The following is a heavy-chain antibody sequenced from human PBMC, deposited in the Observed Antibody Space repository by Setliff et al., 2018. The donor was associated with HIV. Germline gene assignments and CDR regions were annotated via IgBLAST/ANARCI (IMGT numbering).Heavy chain of an antibody. CDR2: IYTSGST. D-gene: IGHD1-26*01. CDR1: GASISSGNYY. V-gene: IGHV4-61*02. Sequence: SETLSLTCTVSGASISSGNYYWSWIRQPAGKGLEWIGRIYTSGSTNYNPSLKSRVTISVDTSKNQFSLKLSAVTAADTALYYCARHVSGGGSFNWFDPWGQGTLVTVSS. J-gene: IGHJ5*02. CDR3: ARHVSGGGSFNWFDP.